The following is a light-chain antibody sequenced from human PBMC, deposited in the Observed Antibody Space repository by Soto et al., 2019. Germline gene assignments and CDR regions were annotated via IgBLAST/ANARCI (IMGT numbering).Light chain of an antibody. CDR2: DVS. Sequence: ALTQPASVSGSPGQSIAISCTGTSSDVGGYNYVSWYQQHPGKAPKLIIYDVSNRPSGVSNRFSGSKSGNTASLTISGLQAEDEADYYCNSYTSSSTRVFGGGTKVTVL. J-gene: IGLJ3*02. CDR3: NSYTSSSTRV. V-gene: IGLV2-14*01. CDR1: SSDVGGYNY.